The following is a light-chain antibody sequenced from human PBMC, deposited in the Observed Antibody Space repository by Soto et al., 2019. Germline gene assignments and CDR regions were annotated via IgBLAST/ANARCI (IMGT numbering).Light chain of an antibody. V-gene: IGKV4-1*01. J-gene: IGKJ2*01. CDR3: QQYYSTPYT. CDR1: QSVLYSSNNKNY. Sequence: DIVMTQSPDSLAVSLGERATINCKSSQSVLYSSNNKNYLAWYLQKPGQPPKLLIYWASTRESVVPDRFSGSGAGTYFTLTSSSLQAEDVAVYYCQQYYSTPYTFGQGTKLEIK. CDR2: WAS.